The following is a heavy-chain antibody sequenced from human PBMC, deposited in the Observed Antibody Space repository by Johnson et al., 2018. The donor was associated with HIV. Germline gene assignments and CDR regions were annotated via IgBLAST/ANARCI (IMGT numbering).Heavy chain of an antibody. J-gene: IGHJ3*02. CDR2: ISYDGSNK. V-gene: IGHV3-30*04. CDR1: GFTFSSYA. Sequence: QVLLVESGGGVVQPGRSLRLSCAASGFTFSSYAMHWVRQAQGKGLEWVAVISYDGSNKYYADSVKGRFTISRDNSKNTLYLQMNSLRTEDTAVYYCANALGIWGQGTMVTVSS. CDR3: ANALGI.